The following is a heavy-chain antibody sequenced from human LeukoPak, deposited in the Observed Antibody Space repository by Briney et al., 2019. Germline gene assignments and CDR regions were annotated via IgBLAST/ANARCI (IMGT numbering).Heavy chain of an antibody. V-gene: IGHV4-4*07. CDR3: ARACSGGSCYSY. J-gene: IGHJ4*02. Sequence: SETLSLTCTVSGGSISSYYWRWIRQPAGRGREWIGRIYTSGCTNYSPSLESRVTMSVDTSMNQCSLKLSSVTAADTAVYYCARACSGGSCYSYWGQGALVTVSS. D-gene: IGHD2-15*01. CDR1: GGSISSYY. CDR2: IYTSGCT.